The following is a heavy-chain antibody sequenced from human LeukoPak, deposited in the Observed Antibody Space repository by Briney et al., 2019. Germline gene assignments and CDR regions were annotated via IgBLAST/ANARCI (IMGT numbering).Heavy chain of an antibody. D-gene: IGHD3-10*01. V-gene: IGHV3-21*01. J-gene: IGHJ6*02. CDR3: ARVRLLWFGELLYYYYGMDV. Sequence: GGSLRLSCAASGFTFSSYSMNWVRQAPGKGLEWVSSISSSSSYIYYADSVKGRFTISRDNAKNSLYLQMNSLRAEGTAVYYCARVRLLWFGELLYYYYGMDVWGQGTTVTVSS. CDR2: ISSSSSYI. CDR1: GFTFSSYS.